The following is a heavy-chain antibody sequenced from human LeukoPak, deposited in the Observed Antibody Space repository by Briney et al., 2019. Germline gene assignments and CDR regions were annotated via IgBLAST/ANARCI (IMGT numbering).Heavy chain of an antibody. V-gene: IGHV3-21*04. D-gene: IGHD3-10*01. J-gene: IGHJ4*02. CDR2: ISSSSSYI. CDR3: AKVGRFGELFRFFDY. Sequence: GRSLRLSCAASGLTFRNYGMHWVRQAPGKGLEWVSSISSSSSYIYYADSVKGRFTISRDNAKNSLYLQMNSLRAEDTAVYYCAKVGRFGELFRFFDYWGQGTLVTVSS. CDR1: GLTFRNYG.